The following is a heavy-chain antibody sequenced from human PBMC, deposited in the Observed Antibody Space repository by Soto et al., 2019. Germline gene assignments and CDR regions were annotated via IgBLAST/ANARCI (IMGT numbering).Heavy chain of an antibody. CDR2: ISSSSSYI. CDR3: ASGGSTSCSDY. Sequence: EVQLVESGGGLVKPGGSLRLSCAASGFTFSSYSMNWVRQAPGKGLEWVSSISSSSSYIYYADSVKGRFTISRDNAKNPLYLQMNSLRAEDTAVYYCASGGSTSCSDYWGQGTLVTVSS. CDR1: GFTFSSYS. J-gene: IGHJ4*02. V-gene: IGHV3-21*01. D-gene: IGHD2-2*01.